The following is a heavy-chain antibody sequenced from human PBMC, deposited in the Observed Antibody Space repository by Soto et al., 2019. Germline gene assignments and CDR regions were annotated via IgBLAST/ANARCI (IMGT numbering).Heavy chain of an antibody. J-gene: IGHJ4*02. CDR2: ISVSGYTI. Sequence: QVQLVESGGGLVKPGGSLRLSCEASGLSFSDHYLTWIRQAPGKGLEWVSYISVSGYTIFYADSVRGRFTVSRDNAKNSLFLQMNSLRPEDTAVYYCARGRSGRSRDWGQGTLVTVSS. CDR3: ARGRSGRSRD. V-gene: IGHV3-11*01. D-gene: IGHD6-25*01. CDR1: GLSFSDHY.